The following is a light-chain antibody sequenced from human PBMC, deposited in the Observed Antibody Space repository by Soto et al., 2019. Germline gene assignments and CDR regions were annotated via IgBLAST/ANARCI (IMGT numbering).Light chain of an antibody. CDR1: QTISSY. J-gene: IGKJ4*01. Sequence: DIQMTQSPSSLSASVGDRVTITCRASQTISSYLNWYQQKPGKAPKILIYTASSLQSVVPSRFSGSGSGTDFTLTISSLQPEDFATYYCQQSYNTPLTFGGGTKVEIK. CDR3: QQSYNTPLT. CDR2: TAS. V-gene: IGKV1-39*01.